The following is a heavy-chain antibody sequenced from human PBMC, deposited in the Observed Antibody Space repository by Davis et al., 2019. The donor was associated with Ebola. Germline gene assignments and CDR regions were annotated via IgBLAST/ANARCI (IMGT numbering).Heavy chain of an antibody. J-gene: IGHJ3*02. V-gene: IGHV3-64D*08. Sequence: GESLKISCSASGFIFSSSAMHWGRQAPGKGLEYVAGINDNGRRIHYGESVKGRFTISRDKSKNTLYLQMSSLREEDTALYYCVKDRSGTYAFDIWGQGTGVTVSS. D-gene: IGHD3-10*01. CDR3: VKDRSGTYAFDI. CDR1: GFIFSSSA. CDR2: INDNGRRI.